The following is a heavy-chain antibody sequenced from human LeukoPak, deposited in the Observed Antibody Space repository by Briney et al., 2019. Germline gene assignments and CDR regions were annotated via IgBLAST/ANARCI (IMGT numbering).Heavy chain of an antibody. D-gene: IGHD2-21*02. CDR3: ARTVVTANYYYYYGMDV. J-gene: IGHJ6*02. V-gene: IGHV1-69*04. CDR1: GGTFSSYA. Sequence: SVKVSCKASGGTFSSYAIIWVRQAPGQGLEWMGRIIPILGIANYAQKFQGRVTITADKSTGTAYMELSSLRSEDTAVYYCARTVVTANYYYYYGMDVWGQGTTVTVSS. CDR2: IIPILGIA.